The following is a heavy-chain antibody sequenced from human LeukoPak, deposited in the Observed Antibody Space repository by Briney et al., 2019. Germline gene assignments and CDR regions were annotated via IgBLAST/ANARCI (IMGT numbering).Heavy chain of an antibody. D-gene: IGHD6-13*01. CDR1: GGSISSYY. V-gene: IGHV4-59*01. CDR2: IYYSGST. Sequence: SETLSLTCTVSGGSISSYYWSWIRQPPGKGPEWIGYIYYSGSTNYNPSLKSRVTISVDTSKNQFSLKLSSVTAADTAVYFCARKGSSSWANPFDYWGQGTLVTVSS. J-gene: IGHJ4*02. CDR3: ARKGSSSWANPFDY.